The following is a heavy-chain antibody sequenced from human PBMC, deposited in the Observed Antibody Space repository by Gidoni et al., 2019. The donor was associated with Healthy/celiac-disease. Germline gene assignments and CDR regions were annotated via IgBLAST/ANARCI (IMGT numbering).Heavy chain of an antibody. Sequence: EWVSAISGSGGSTYYADSVKGRFTISRDNSKNTLYLQMNSLRAEDTAVYYCAKEGLYQLLYQDWYFDLWGRGTLVTVSS. CDR3: AKEGLYQLLYQDWYFDL. V-gene: IGHV3-23*01. J-gene: IGHJ2*01. CDR2: ISGSGGST. D-gene: IGHD2-2*02.